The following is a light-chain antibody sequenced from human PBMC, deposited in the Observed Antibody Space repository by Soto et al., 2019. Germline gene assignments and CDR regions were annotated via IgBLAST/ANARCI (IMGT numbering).Light chain of an antibody. CDR1: SSDVGGYNY. J-gene: IGLJ1*01. CDR2: EVS. Sequence: QSVGTQPASVSGSPGQAITISCTGTSSDVGGYNYVSWYQQHPGKAPKLMIYEVSNRPSGVSNRFSASKSGNTASLFISGLQAEDEADYYCSSYTSDSSYVFGSGTKVTAL. CDR3: SSYTSDSSYV. V-gene: IGLV2-14*01.